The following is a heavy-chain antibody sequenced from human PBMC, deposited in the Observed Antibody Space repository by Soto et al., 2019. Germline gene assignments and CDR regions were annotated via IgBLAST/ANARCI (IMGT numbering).Heavy chain of an antibody. J-gene: IGHJ4*02. V-gene: IGHV2-5*02. CDR3: AHRQCYSSGLFDY. CDR2: MYGADDK. CDR1: GFSLSTSGEG. Sequence: QITLKETGPTLVKPTQTPTLTCTFSGFSLSTSGEGVGWIRQPPGKALEWLAVMYGADDKRHSPSLKSRLTITMDTSRNQVVLTMTNIDPVHTATYYCAHRQCYSSGLFDYWGQGTQVTVSS. D-gene: IGHD6-19*01.